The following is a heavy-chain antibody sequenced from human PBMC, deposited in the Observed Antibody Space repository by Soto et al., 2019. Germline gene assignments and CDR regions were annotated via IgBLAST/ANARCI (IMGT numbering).Heavy chain of an antibody. J-gene: IGHJ4*02. CDR3: ARDEGSSWPFDC. CDR1: GFTFTTYR. D-gene: IGHD6-13*01. V-gene: IGHV3-21*01. Sequence: GGSLRLSCAASGFTFTTYRMNWVRQAPGKGLEWVSSITGSGSYIYYADSVQGRFTISRDNAKNSLYLQMNSLRAEDTAVYYCARDEGSSWPFDCWGQGTLVTVS. CDR2: ITGSGSYI.